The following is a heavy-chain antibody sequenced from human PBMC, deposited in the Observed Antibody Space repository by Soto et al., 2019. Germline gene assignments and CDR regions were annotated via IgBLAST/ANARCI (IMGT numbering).Heavy chain of an antibody. Sequence: PSDTLSITFAVYSGSFSGYYCTGILPTPLNWLEWIGEINHSGSTNYNPSLKSRVTISVDTSKNQFSLKLSSVTAADTAVYYCARGGYTTIFGVVIIRPPFEYWGQGTLVTVSS. CDR2: INHSGST. J-gene: IGHJ4*02. CDR3: ARGGYTTIFGVVIIRPPFEY. V-gene: IGHV4-34*01. D-gene: IGHD3-3*01. CDR1: SGSFSGYY.